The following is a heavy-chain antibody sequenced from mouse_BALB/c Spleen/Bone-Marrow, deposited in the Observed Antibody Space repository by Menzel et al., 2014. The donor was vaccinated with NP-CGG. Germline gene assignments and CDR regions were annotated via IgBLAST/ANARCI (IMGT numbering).Heavy chain of an antibody. CDR2: INSDGGSI. D-gene: IGHD2-10*01. CDR1: GFTFSRYG. Sequence: EVMLVESGGGLVQLGGSLKLSCAASGFTFSRYGMSWVRQTPGKRLELVAIINSDGGSIYYTDSVKGRFTISRDNAKNTLYLQMSSLKSEDTAMYYCARAYYWGQGTLVTVSA. CDR3: ARAYY. V-gene: IGHV5-6-3*01. J-gene: IGHJ3*01.